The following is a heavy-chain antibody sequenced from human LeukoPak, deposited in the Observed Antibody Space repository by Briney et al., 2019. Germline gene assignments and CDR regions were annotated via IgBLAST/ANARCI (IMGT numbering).Heavy chain of an antibody. CDR1: GGSVRSDTYY. CDR3: ARGPGFLYYFDY. D-gene: IGHD2/OR15-2a*01. V-gene: IGHV4-61*01. Sequence: PSETLSLTCTVSGGSVRSDTYYWSWIRQPPGKGLEWIGYIYYSGSTNYNPSLKSRVTISVDTSKNQFSLKLSSVTAADTAVYYCARGPGFLYYFDYWGQGTLVTVSS. CDR2: IYYSGST. J-gene: IGHJ4*02.